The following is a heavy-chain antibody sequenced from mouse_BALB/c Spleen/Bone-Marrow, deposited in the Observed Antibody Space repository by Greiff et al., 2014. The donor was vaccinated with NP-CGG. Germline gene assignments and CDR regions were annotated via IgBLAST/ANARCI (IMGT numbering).Heavy chain of an antibody. Sequence: QVQLKESGAELVRPGSSVKISCKASGYTFGSYWMNWVKQRPGQGLEWIGQIYPGDGDTNYNGKFKGKATLTADKSSSTAYMQLSSLTSEDSAVYFCARDGIDYWGQGTTLTVSS. V-gene: IGHV1-80*01. D-gene: IGHD1-2*01. CDR1: GYTFGSYW. J-gene: IGHJ2*01. CDR2: IYPGDGDT. CDR3: ARDGIDY.